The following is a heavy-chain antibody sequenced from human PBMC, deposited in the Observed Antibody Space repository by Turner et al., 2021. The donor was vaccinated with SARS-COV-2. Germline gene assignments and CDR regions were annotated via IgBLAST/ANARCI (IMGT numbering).Heavy chain of an antibody. J-gene: IGHJ4*02. Sequence: EVKLVESGGGLVQPGRSLRLSCVTSGFRFGDSAMHWVRQAPGKGLEWFSVITWNGDHVGYAEFGKVRFTVSRDNGKNTLYLEMDRLRVEVTAFYFCAKELLEVSYLGGADHRGLGTLVTVS. CDR1: GFRFGDSA. V-gene: IGHV3-9*01. CDR3: AKELLEVSYLGGADH. D-gene: IGHD3-3*01. CDR2: ITWNGDHV.